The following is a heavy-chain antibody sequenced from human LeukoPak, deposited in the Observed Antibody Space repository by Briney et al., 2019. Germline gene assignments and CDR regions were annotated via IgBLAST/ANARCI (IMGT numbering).Heavy chain of an antibody. J-gene: IGHJ4*02. D-gene: IGHD2-2*02. V-gene: IGHV3-48*01. Sequence: GGSLRLSCAASGFTFCSYSMNWVRQAPGKGLEWVSYISSSSSTIYYADSVKGRFTISRDNSKNTLYLQMNSLRAEDTAVYYCAKDSGYQLPYYNGDYWGQGTLVTVSS. CDR1: GFTFCSYS. CDR2: ISSSSSTI. CDR3: AKDSGYQLPYYNGDY.